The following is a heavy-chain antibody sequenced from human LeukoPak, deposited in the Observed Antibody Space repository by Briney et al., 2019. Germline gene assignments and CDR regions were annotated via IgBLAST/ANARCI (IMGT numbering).Heavy chain of an antibody. CDR3: ARHYAFDI. CDR2: IYYSGTT. J-gene: IGHJ3*02. CDR1: GDSLSSYY. Sequence: SETLSLTCTVSGDSLSSYYWSWSRQPPGKVMGRLHNIYYSGTTNYNTSLKSRVTISVDTSKNQFSLKLTSVTAADTAVYYCARHYAFDIWGRGTMVTVSS. V-gene: IGHV4-59*08.